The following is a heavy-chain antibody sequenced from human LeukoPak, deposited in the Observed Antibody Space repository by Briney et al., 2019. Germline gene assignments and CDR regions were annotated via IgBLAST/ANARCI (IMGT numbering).Heavy chain of an antibody. J-gene: IGHJ3*02. CDR3: VREGGNAFDI. CDR2: INPNSGGT. Sequence: ASVKVSCKASGYTFTSYGISWVRQAPGQGLEWMGWINPNSGGTNYAQKFQGRVTMTRDTSISTAYMELSRLRSDDTAVYYCVREGGNAFDIWGQGTMVTVSS. V-gene: IGHV1-2*02. CDR1: GYTFTSYG. D-gene: IGHD2-15*01.